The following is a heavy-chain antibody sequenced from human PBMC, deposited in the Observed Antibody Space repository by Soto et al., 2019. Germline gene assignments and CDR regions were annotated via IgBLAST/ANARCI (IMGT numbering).Heavy chain of an antibody. CDR2: INPSGGST. CDR1: GYTFTSYY. Sequence: ASVKVSCKASGYTFTSYYMHWVRQAPGQGLEWMGIINPSGGSTSYAQKFQGRVTMTRDTSTSTVYMELSSLRSEDTAVYYCARATRPWVYAVVKNWFDPWGQGTLVTVSS. CDR3: ARATRPWVYAVVKNWFDP. D-gene: IGHD2-8*01. V-gene: IGHV1-46*01. J-gene: IGHJ5*02.